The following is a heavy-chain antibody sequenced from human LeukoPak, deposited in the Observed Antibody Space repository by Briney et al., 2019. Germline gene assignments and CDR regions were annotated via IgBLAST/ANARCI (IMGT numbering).Heavy chain of an antibody. Sequence: GASVKVSCKASGYTFTSYDINWVRLATGQGLEWMGWMNPNSGNTGYAQKFQGRVTMTRNTSISTAYMELSSLRSEDTAVYYCARWSGSTEGFDYWGQGTLVTVSS. CDR3: ARWSGSTEGFDY. CDR1: GYTFTSYD. V-gene: IGHV1-8*01. J-gene: IGHJ4*02. D-gene: IGHD2-15*01. CDR2: MNPNSGNT.